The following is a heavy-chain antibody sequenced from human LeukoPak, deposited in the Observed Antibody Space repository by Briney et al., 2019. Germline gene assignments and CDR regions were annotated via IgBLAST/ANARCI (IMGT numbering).Heavy chain of an antibody. J-gene: IGHJ4*02. CDR3: ARGYMGTTDY. V-gene: IGHV6-1*01. CDR2: THYRSKWNK. CDR1: GDSVSSNSAA. Sequence: SQTLSLTCAISGDSVSSNSAAWNWIRQSPSRGLEWLGRTHYRSKWNKNYAASVKSRITINPDTSKNQLSLQLNSVTPEDTAVYYCARGYMGTTDYWGQGTLVIVSS. D-gene: IGHD1-7*01.